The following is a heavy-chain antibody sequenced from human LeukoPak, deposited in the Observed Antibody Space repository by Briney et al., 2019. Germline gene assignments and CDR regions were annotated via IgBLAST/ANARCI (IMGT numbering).Heavy chain of an antibody. V-gene: IGHV4-59*08. CDR1: GGSISPYY. J-gene: IGHJ4*02. D-gene: IGHD3-9*01. Sequence: SETLSLTCTVSGGSISPYYWSWIRQPPGKGLEWIGYFFYSGGTNYNPSLKSRVIISIDTSKNQFSLKLSSVTAADTAVYYCSRYYDILTGYSPFDYWGQGTLVTVSS. CDR3: SRYYDILTGYSPFDY. CDR2: FFYSGGT.